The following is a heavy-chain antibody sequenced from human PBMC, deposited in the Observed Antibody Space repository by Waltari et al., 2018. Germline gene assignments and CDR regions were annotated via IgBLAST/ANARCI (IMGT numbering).Heavy chain of an antibody. CDR2: MNPNSGNT. Sequence: QVQLVQSGAEVKKPGASVKVSCKASGYTFTSYDINWVRPATGQGLEWMGWMNPNSGNTGYAQKFQGRVTMTRNTSISTAYMELSSLRSEDTAVYYCARVLGPYYYDSSDDAFDIWGQGTMVTVSS. D-gene: IGHD3-22*01. V-gene: IGHV1-8*01. CDR1: GYTFTSYD. CDR3: ARVLGPYYYDSSDDAFDI. J-gene: IGHJ3*02.